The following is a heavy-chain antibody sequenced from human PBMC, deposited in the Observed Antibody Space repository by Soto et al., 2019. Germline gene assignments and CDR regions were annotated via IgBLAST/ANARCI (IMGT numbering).Heavy chain of an antibody. CDR3: TRWAYSYGWYFDY. CDR2: IRSKPNNYAT. J-gene: IGHJ4*02. CDR1: GFTFSGCA. Sequence: GGSLRLSCAASGFTFSGCAMHWVRQASGKGLEWLGRIRSKPNNYATEYAASVQGRFTISRDDSKNTAYLEMNSLKTEDTAVYYCTRWAYSYGWYFDYWGQGP. V-gene: IGHV3-73*01. D-gene: IGHD6-19*01.